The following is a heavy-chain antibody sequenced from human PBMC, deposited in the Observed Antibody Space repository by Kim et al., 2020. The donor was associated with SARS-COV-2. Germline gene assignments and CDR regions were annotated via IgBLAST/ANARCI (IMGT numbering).Heavy chain of an antibody. J-gene: IGHJ6*02. Sequence: SVKVSCKASGGTFSSYAISWVRQAPGQGLEWMGGIIPIFGTGNYAQKFQGRVTITADESTSTAYMELSSLRSEDTAVYYCARVSDSSGYYSLGYYGMDVWGQGTTVTVSS. D-gene: IGHD3-22*01. V-gene: IGHV1-69*13. CDR2: IIPIFGTG. CDR3: ARVSDSSGYYSLGYYGMDV. CDR1: GGTFSSYA.